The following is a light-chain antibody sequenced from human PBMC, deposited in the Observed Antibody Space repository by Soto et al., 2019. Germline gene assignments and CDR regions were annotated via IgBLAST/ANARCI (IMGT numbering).Light chain of an antibody. J-gene: IGKJ4*01. CDR1: QDISTW. CDR3: QQGKSFPLT. CDR2: TAL. Sequence: DIQMTQSPSSVSASLGDRVTITCRASQDISTWLAWYQQKPGKAPELLIYTALNLQSGVPSRFSGSGSGTDFTLTINSLQPEDSATYYCQQGKSFPLTFGGGTKVEIK. V-gene: IGKV1D-12*01.